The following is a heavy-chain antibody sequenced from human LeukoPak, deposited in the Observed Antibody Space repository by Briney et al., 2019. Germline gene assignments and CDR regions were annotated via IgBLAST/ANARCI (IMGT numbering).Heavy chain of an antibody. J-gene: IGHJ4*02. CDR2: INSDGTIT. Sequence: GGSLRLSCAASGFTFTSYWMHWVRQAPGKGLVWLSRINSDGTITSYADSLEGRFTISRDNAKNTVYLQMNSLRAEDTAVYYCASPGVGFDYWAQGALVTVSS. V-gene: IGHV3-74*01. CDR3: ASPGVGFDY. CDR1: GFTFTSYW.